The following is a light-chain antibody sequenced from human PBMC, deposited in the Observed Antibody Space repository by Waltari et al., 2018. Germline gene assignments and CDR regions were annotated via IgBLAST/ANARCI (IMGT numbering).Light chain of an antibody. Sequence: YQQRTCEAPDLMIYEVGKRPSGGPGRFSGAKSDTTASLTVSGLQAEDEADYYCISYAGSNNVYVFGTGTKVTVL. J-gene: IGLJ1*01. V-gene: IGLV2-8*01. CDR3: ISYAGSNNVYV. CDR2: EVG.